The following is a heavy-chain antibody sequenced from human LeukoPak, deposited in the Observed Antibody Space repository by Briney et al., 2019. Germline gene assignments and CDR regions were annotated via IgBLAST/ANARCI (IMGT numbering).Heavy chain of an antibody. J-gene: IGHJ6*03. V-gene: IGHV3-7*01. CDR2: IKRDGSEK. CDR1: GFTFSSYW. D-gene: IGHD6-6*01. CDR3: ARDAYSSSSDHYYYYMDV. Sequence: GGSLRLSCVASGFTFSSYWMSWVRQAPGKGLEWLANIKRDGSEKYYVETVKGRFTISRDNAKNSLYLQMNSLRAEDTAVYYCARDAYSSSSDHYYYYMDVWGKGTTVTVSS.